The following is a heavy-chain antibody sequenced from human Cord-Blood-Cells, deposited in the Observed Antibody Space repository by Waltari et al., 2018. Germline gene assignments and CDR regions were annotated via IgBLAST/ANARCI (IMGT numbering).Heavy chain of an antibody. CDR3: ATVKGGSRFLEWLLFDY. D-gene: IGHD3-3*01. J-gene: IGHJ4*02. CDR2: FDPEDGET. CDR1: GYTLTELS. V-gene: IGHV1-24*01. Sequence: QVQLVQSGAEVKKPGASVKVSCKVSGYTLTELSMHWVRQAHGKGLEWMGGFDPEDGETIYAQKFQGRVTMTEDTSTDTAYMELSSLRSEDTAVYYCATVKGGSRFLEWLLFDYWGQGTLVTVSS.